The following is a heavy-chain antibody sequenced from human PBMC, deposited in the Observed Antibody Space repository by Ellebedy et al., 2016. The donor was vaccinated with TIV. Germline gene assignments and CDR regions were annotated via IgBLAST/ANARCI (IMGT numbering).Heavy chain of an antibody. Sequence: GGSLRLXXAASGFTFITYAMSWVRQAPGKGLEWVSAISGRGTRTYYADSVKGRFTISRDNSNNTLYLQMNSLRAEDTAVYYCARDSITMFFDPWGRGTLVTVSS. CDR2: ISGRGTRT. CDR3: ARDSITMFFDP. D-gene: IGHD3-10*02. V-gene: IGHV3-23*01. CDR1: GFTFITYA. J-gene: IGHJ5*02.